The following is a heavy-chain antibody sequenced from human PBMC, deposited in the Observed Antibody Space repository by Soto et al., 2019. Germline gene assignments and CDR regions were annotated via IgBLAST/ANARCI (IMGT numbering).Heavy chain of an antibody. CDR2: ISGSGGST. CDR3: AKASIGYDFWSGYFDY. J-gene: IGHJ4*02. CDR1: GFTFSSYA. D-gene: IGHD3-3*01. V-gene: IGHV3-23*01. Sequence: GGSLRLSCAASGFTFSSYAMSWVRQAPGKGLEWVSAISGSGGSTYYADSVKGRFTISRDNSKNTLYLQMNSLRAEDTAVYYCAKASIGYDFWSGYFDYWGQGTLVTVSS.